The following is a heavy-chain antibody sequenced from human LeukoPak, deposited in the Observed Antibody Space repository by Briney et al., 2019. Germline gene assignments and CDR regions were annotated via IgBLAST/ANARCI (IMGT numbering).Heavy chain of an antibody. CDR1: GGSISSSNYY. CDR3: ARGPREY. CDR2: IYYSGST. Sequence: PSETLSLTCTVSGGSISSSNYYWGWIRQPPGKGLEWIGNIYYSGSTYYNPSLKSRVTISVDTSKNQFTLKLSSVTAADTAVYYCARGPREYWGQGTLVTVSS. J-gene: IGHJ4*02. D-gene: IGHD1-26*01. V-gene: IGHV4-39*06.